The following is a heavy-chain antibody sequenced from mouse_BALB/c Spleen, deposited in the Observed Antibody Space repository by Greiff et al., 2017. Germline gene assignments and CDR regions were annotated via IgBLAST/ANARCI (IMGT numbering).Heavy chain of an antibody. D-gene: IGHD1-3*01. Sequence: EVQGVESGGGLVKPGGSLKLSCAASGFTFSDYYMYWVRQTPEKRLEWVATISDGGSYTYYPDSVKGRFTISRDNAKNNLYLQMSSLKSEDTAMYYCARDGYNSYWYFDVWGAGTTVTVSS. CDR1: GFTFSDYY. CDR3: ARDGYNSYWYFDV. CDR2: ISDGGSYT. J-gene: IGHJ1*01. V-gene: IGHV5-4*02.